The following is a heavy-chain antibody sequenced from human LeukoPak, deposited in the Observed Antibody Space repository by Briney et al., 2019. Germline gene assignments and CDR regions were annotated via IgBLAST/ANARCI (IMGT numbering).Heavy chain of an antibody. Sequence: GGSLRLSCAASGFTFSNAWMSWVRQAPGKGLEWVGRIKSKTDGGTTDYAAPVKGRFTISRDDSKNTLYLQMNSLKTEDTAVYYCTTGPYDFWSGYYEDYWGQGTLVTVSS. D-gene: IGHD3-3*01. CDR3: TTGPYDFWSGYYEDY. V-gene: IGHV3-15*01. CDR2: IKSKTDGGTT. CDR1: GFTFSNAW. J-gene: IGHJ4*02.